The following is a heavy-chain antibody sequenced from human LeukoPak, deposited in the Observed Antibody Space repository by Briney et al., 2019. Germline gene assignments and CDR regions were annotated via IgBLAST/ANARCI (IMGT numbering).Heavy chain of an antibody. V-gene: IGHV4-34*01. CDR1: GGSFSGYY. CDR3: ARSTYSGYVRY. D-gene: IGHD5-12*01. CDR2: INHSGST. Sequence: SETLSLTCAVYGGSFSGYYWSWIRQPPGKGPEWIGEINHSGSTNYNPSLKSRVTISVDTSKNQFSLKLSSVTAADTAVYYCARSTYSGYVRYWGQGTLVTVSS. J-gene: IGHJ4*02.